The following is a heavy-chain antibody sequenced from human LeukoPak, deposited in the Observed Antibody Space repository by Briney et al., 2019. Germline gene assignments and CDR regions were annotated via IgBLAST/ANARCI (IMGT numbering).Heavy chain of an antibody. Sequence: GGSLRLSCAASGFTFSSFGMNWVRQAPGKGLEWVSCISGSSSYIYYSDSVKGRFTISRDNAKNSLYLQMNSLRAEDTAVYYCVRANGAVAGTFWFDPWGQGTLVTVSS. J-gene: IGHJ5*02. CDR3: VRANGAVAGTFWFDP. V-gene: IGHV3-21*01. CDR2: ISGSSSYI. D-gene: IGHD6-19*01. CDR1: GFTFSSFG.